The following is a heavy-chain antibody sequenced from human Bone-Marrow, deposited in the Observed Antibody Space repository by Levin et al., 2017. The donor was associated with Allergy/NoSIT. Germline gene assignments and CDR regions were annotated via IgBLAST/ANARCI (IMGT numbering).Heavy chain of an antibody. V-gene: IGHV3-23*01. CDR2: ISGTGYSK. CDR1: GFTFSTSA. D-gene: IGHD2-15*01. J-gene: IGHJ3*02. CDR3: AKVLTPKHVQDAFDM. Sequence: GGSLRLSCAASGFTFSTSAMSWVRQAPGKGLEWVASISGTGYSKDFAESVKGRFTISRDNSKSTVFMEMNSLRDEDTAVYYSAKVLTPKHVQDAFDMWGQGTRVIVSS.